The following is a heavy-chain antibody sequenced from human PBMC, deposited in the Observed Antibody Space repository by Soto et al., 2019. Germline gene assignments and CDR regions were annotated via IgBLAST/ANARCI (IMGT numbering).Heavy chain of an antibody. CDR2: INWNSWSI. CDR3: VKDESINWYSGHFRH. CDR1: GFTFDDYA. J-gene: IGHJ1*01. D-gene: IGHD6-13*01. Sequence: EVQLVESGGGLVQPGRSLRLYCAASGFTFDDYAMHWVRQVPGKGLEWVPGINWNSWSIGYADSVKGRFAISRDNAKNSLHLQMNSLRAEDTAFYYCVKDESINWYSGHFRHWGQGTLVTVSS. V-gene: IGHV3-9*01.